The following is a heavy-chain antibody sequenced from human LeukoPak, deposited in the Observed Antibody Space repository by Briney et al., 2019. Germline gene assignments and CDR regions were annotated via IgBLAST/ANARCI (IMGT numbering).Heavy chain of an antibody. CDR3: AKDPNGDYIGAFDF. CDR1: AFSFSKFA. J-gene: IGHJ3*01. CDR2: ITANGGYT. D-gene: IGHD4-17*01. Sequence: GGSLRLSCADSAFSFSKFALIWVRQAPGKGLEWVSAITANGGYTLYADAVKGRFTVSRDNSKNTLYLQINSLRPEDTAMYYCAKDPNGDYIGAFDFWGQGTMVTVSS. V-gene: IGHV3-23*01.